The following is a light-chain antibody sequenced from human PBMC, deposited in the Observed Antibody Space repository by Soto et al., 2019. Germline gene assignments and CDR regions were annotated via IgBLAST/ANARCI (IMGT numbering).Light chain of an antibody. CDR1: QTIRSTY. V-gene: IGKV3-20*01. J-gene: IGKJ2*01. Sequence: EIELTQSPGTLSLSPGEGATLSCRASQTIRSTYLAWYQQKPGEAHRLLIYGGSSRATGIPVMFSGSGSGTDFTLSIRRLEREDFAVYYCQCQQYGISPVYAFGQGTKVEIK. CDR2: GGS. CDR3: QQYGISPVYA.